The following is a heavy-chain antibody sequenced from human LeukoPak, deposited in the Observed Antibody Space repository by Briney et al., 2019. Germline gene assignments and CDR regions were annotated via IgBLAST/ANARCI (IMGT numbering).Heavy chain of an antibody. V-gene: IGHV4-59*06. CDR2: TYYSGST. Sequence: SETLSLTCTVSGGSISSYYWSWIRQHPPKCLYWIGSTYYSGSTYYNPSLKSRVTISVDTSKNQFSLKVSSVTAADTAVYYCARQNRDYYDSSGYPTNNFDYWGQGTLVTVSS. J-gene: IGHJ4*02. CDR3: ARQNRDYYDSSGYPTNNFDY. D-gene: IGHD3-22*01. CDR1: GGSISSYY.